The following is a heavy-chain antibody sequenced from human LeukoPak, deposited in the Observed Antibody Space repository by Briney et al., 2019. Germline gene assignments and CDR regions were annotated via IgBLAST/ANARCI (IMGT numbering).Heavy chain of an antibody. CDR1: GFTFSSYA. V-gene: IGHV3-33*01. D-gene: IGHD6-25*01. Sequence: GGSLRLSCAASGFTFSSYAMNWVRQAPGKGLEWVAVIWHDGSNKYYADSVKGRFTISRDNSKNTLYLQMNSLRAEDTAVYYCARDSPSARLLGWFDPWGQGTLVTVSS. CDR3: ARDSPSARLLGWFDP. CDR2: IWHDGSNK. J-gene: IGHJ5*02.